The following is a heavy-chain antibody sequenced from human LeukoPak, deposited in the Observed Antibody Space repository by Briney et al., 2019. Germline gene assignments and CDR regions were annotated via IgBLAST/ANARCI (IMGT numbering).Heavy chain of an antibody. Sequence: GGSLRLSCAVSGFTFSAYSMNWVRQAPGKGLEWVSSISSTSDYIYYADSVKGRFTVSRDNAKNSLYLQMNSLRAEDTAVYYCGRQAAPDYWGQGTLVTVSS. CDR1: GFTFSAYS. CDR2: ISSTSDYI. J-gene: IGHJ4*02. CDR3: GRQAAPDY. V-gene: IGHV3-21*01. D-gene: IGHD2-15*01.